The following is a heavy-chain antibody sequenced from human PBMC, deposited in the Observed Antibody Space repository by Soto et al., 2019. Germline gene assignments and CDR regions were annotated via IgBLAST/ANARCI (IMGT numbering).Heavy chain of an antibody. J-gene: IGHJ6*02. CDR1: GYTFTGYY. V-gene: IGHV1-2*04. Sequence: ASVKVSCKASGYTFTGYYMHWVRQAPGQGLEWMGWMNPNSGGTNYAQKFQGWVTMTTDTSTSTAYMELRSLRSDDTAVYYCARACPPYGMDVWGQGTTVTVSS. CDR2: MNPNSGGT. CDR3: ARACPPYGMDV.